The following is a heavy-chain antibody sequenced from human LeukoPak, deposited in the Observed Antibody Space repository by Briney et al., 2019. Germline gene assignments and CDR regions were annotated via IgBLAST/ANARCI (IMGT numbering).Heavy chain of an antibody. CDR2: IYGGDST. D-gene: IGHD1-14*01. CDR1: GLTVSRNS. J-gene: IGHJ3*02. V-gene: IGHV3-66*01. Sequence: GGSLRPSCAVSGLTVSRNSMNWVRQAPGKGLEWVSVIYGGDSTYYADSVKGRFTISSDTSKNTVYLQMNSLRAEDTAVYYCATDHRNLDAFDIWGQGTMLTVSS. CDR3: ATDHRNLDAFDI.